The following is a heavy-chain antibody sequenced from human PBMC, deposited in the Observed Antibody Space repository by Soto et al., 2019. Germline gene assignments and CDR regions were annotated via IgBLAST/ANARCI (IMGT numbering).Heavy chain of an antibody. J-gene: IGHJ3*02. V-gene: IGHV6-1*01. Sequence: PSQTLSLTCAISGDSVSSNSAAWNWIRQSPSRGLEWLGRTYYRSRWYNDYAVSVKSRITINPDTSKNQFSLHLNSVTPEDTAVYYCARGADCDDDCYSSYVFAFDIWGQGTMVTVSS. CDR1: GDSVSSNSAA. CDR3: ARGADCDDDCYSSYVFAFDI. CDR2: TYYRSRWYN. D-gene: IGHD2-21*02.